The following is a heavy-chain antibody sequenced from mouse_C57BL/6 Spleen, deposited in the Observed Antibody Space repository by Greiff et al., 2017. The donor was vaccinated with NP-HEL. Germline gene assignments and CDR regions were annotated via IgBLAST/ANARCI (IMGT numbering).Heavy chain of an antibody. CDR2: IYPGDGDT. V-gene: IGHV1-82*01. CDR3: ANTGGATEAMDY. J-gene: IGHJ4*01. CDR1: GYAFSSSW. Sequence: QVQLQQSGPELVKPGASVKISCKASGYAFSSSWMNWVKQRPGKGLEWIGRIYPGDGDTNYNGKFKGKATLTADKSSSTAYMQLSSLTSEDSAVYFCANTGGATEAMDYWGQGTSVTVSS. D-gene: IGHD1-1*01.